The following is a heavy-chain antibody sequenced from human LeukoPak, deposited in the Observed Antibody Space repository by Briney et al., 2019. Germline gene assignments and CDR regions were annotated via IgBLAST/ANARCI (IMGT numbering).Heavy chain of an antibody. Sequence: PGGSLRLSCAASGFTFSSYAMSWVRQAPGKGLEWVSAISGSGGSTYYADSVKGRFTISRDNSKNTLYLQMNSLSAEDTVVYYWAKSPRGAGPFDYWGQGPLVTVSS. J-gene: IGHJ4*02. CDR2: ISGSGGST. D-gene: IGHD6-19*01. V-gene: IGHV3-23*01. CDR3: AKSPRGAGPFDY. CDR1: GFTFSSYA.